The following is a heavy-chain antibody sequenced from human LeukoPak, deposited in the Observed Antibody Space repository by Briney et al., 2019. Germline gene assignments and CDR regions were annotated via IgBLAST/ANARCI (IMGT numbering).Heavy chain of an antibody. Sequence: GGSLRLSCAGSGFTFSNYAIHWVRQAPGKGLEWVSGISPSGDITYYADSVKGRFTISRDNSKNTLYLEVISLTAEDTAVYYCAKDDAWLRFGEWSQGTLVTVSS. V-gene: IGHV3-23*01. J-gene: IGHJ4*02. D-gene: IGHD3-10*01. CDR3: AKDDAWLRFGE. CDR2: ISPSGDIT. CDR1: GFTFSNYA.